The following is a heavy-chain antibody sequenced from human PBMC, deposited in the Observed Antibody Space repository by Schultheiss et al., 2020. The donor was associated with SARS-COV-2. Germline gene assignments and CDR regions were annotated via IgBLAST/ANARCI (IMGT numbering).Heavy chain of an antibody. CDR1: GYTFTGYY. V-gene: IGHV1-2*06. CDR2: INPNSGGT. CDR3: AKEGKPYYYYGMDV. J-gene: IGHJ6*02. D-gene: IGHD3-10*01. Sequence: ASVKVSCKASGYTFTGYYMHWVRQAPGQGLEWMGRINPNSGGTNYAQKFQGRVTITRDTSASTAYMELSSLRSEDTAVYYCAKEGKPYYYYGMDVWGQGTTVTVSS.